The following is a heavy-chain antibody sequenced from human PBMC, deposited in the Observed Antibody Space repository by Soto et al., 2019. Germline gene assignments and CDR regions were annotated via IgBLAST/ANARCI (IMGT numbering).Heavy chain of an antibody. D-gene: IGHD3-22*01. Sequence: SETLSLTCTVSGGSISSYYWSWIRQPPGKGLEWIGYIYYSGSTNYNPSLKSRVTISVDTSKNQFSLELSSVTAADTAVYYCARTFITMIVGPRGQGTLVTVSS. CDR2: IYYSGST. CDR3: ARTFITMIVGP. J-gene: IGHJ5*02. V-gene: IGHV4-59*08. CDR1: GGSISSYY.